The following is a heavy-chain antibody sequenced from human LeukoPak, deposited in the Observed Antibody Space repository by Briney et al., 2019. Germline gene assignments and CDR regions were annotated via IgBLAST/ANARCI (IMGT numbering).Heavy chain of an antibody. Sequence: SETLSLTCAVYGGSFSGYYWSWIRQPPGKGLEWIGEINHSGSTNYNPSLKSRVTISVDTSRNQFSLKLSSVTAADTAVYYCASRLYCSSTSCYTSLWFDPWGPGNPGHRLL. V-gene: IGHV4-34*01. J-gene: IGHJ5*02. CDR2: INHSGST. CDR1: GGSFSGYY. CDR3: ASRLYCSSTSCYTSLWFDP. D-gene: IGHD2-2*02.